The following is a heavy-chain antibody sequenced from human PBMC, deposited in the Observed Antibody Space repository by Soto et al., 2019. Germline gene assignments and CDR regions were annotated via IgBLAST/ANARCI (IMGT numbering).Heavy chain of an antibody. CDR3: AMFKAMVRGVIWFDGGLEV. V-gene: IGHV1-18*04. CDR2: ISSYNGNT. J-gene: IGHJ6*01. Sequence: ASVKVSCKASGYTFPNYGISWIRQAPGQGLEYMGRISSYNGNTNYAEELQGRVTMTTDTSTNTTSLELRSLRSDDTAVYYCAMFKAMVRGVIWFDGGLEVLGQGTTVIVSS. CDR1: GYTFPNYG. D-gene: IGHD3-10*01.